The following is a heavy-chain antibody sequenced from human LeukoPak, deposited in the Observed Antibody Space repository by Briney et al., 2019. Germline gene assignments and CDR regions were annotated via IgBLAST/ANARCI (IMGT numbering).Heavy chain of an antibody. D-gene: IGHD5-12*01. J-gene: IGHJ4*02. Sequence: GGSLRLSCAASGFIFSDYYMSWIRQAPGKGLEWVSYISSSGSTMYYTDSVKGRFTISRDNAKDSLYLQMNSLRAEDAAVYYCARDPGSGYEEHFDYWGQGTLVTVSS. V-gene: IGHV3-11*01. CDR3: ARDPGSGYEEHFDY. CDR2: ISSSGSTM. CDR1: GFIFSDYY.